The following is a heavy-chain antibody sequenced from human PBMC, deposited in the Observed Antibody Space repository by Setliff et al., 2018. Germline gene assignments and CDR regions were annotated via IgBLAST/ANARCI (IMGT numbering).Heavy chain of an antibody. CDR2: INAGNGNT. CDR1: GYTFTSYA. J-gene: IGHJ6*03. CDR3: AREFTRYYNFWSAHRYYMDV. D-gene: IGHD3-3*01. V-gene: IGHV1-3*01. Sequence: ASVKVSCKASGYTFTSYAMHWVRQATGQRLEWMGWINAGNGNTKYSQKFQGRVTITRDTSASTAYMELSSLRSEDTAVYYCAREFTRYYNFWSAHRYYMDVWGKGTTVTVSS.